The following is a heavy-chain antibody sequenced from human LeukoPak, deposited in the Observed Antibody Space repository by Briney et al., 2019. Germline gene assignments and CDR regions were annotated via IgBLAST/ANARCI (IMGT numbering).Heavy chain of an antibody. CDR1: GFMFSSRA. CDR3: AKEIAAAPLNWFDP. V-gene: IGHV3-23*01. J-gene: IGHJ5*02. CDR2: ISDTGDTT. Sequence: GGSLRLSCAASGFMFSSRAMSWVRQAPGKGLEWVSFISDTGDTTHYADSVKGRFAISRGTSRNTLYLQMNSLRAEDTAVYYCAKEIAAAPLNWFDPWGQGTLVTVSS. D-gene: IGHD6-13*01.